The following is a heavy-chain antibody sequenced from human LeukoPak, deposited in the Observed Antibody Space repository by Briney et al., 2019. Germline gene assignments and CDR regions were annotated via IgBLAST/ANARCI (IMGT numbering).Heavy chain of an antibody. D-gene: IGHD3-22*01. Sequence: GASVKVSCKASGYTFTGDYMHWGRQAPGQGLVWIGCINPHSGGTYYAQKCQGRVTMTRDTSISTAYMELSRLRSDDTAVYYCTKNYYDSGDYYYFDYWGQGTLVTVSS. CDR3: TKNYYDSGDYYYFDY. J-gene: IGHJ4*02. V-gene: IGHV1-2*02. CDR1: GYTFTGDY. CDR2: INPHSGGT.